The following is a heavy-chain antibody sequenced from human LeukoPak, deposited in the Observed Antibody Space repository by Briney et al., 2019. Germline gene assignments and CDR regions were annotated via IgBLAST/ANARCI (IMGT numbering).Heavy chain of an antibody. V-gene: IGHV4-59*08. D-gene: IGHD5-24*01. J-gene: IGHJ5*02. CDR2: IYYSGST. CDR3: ARGPRWQQQPGGVWFDP. CDR1: GGSISSYY. Sequence: SETLSLTCTVSGGSISSYYWSWIRQPPGKGLEWIGYIYYSGSTNYNPSLKSRVTISVDTSKNQFSLKLSSVTAADTAVYYCARGPRWQQQPGGVWFDPWGQGTLVTVSS.